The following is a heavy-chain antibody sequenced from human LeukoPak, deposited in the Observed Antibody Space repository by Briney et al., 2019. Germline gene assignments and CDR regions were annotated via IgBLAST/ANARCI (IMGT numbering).Heavy chain of an antibody. D-gene: IGHD2-2*01. CDR2: IYSGGTT. CDR1: GFTFSFYA. Sequence: GGSLRLSCSASGFTFSFYAMGWVRQAPGKGLEWVSVIYSGGTTFYADSVKGRFTISRDNSKNTLYLQMDSLRAEDTAVYYCASGASSSLGSGYWGQGTLVTVSS. J-gene: IGHJ4*02. CDR3: ASGASSSLGSGY. V-gene: IGHV3-66*01.